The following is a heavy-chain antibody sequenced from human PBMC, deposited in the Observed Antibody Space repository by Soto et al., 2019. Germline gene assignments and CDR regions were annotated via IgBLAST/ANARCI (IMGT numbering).Heavy chain of an antibody. J-gene: IGHJ4*02. D-gene: IGHD3-22*01. Sequence: QLQLQESGPGLVKPSETLSLTCTVSGGSISSSSYYWGWIRQPPGKGLEWIGSIYYSGSTYYNPSLKSRVTISVDTSKNQFSLKLSSVTAADTAVYYCASFYDSSGYYSYFDYWGQGTLVTVSS. CDR2: IYYSGST. CDR1: GGSISSSSYY. V-gene: IGHV4-39*01. CDR3: ASFYDSSGYYSYFDY.